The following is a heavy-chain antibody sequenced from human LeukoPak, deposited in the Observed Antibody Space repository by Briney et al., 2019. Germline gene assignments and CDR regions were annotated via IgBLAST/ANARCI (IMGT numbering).Heavy chain of an antibody. CDR3: ARSYYGDYEDF. D-gene: IGHD4-17*01. CDR2: INSDGSST. CDR1: GFTSSTYL. Sequence: GSLSLSCAASGFTSSTYLIHWVRHAPGKGLMWVSRINSDGSSTSYADSVKGRLTISRDNAKNTVYLHMNSLKVEDTAVYYCARSYYGDYEDFWGQGTLVAVSS. J-gene: IGHJ4*02. V-gene: IGHV3-74*01.